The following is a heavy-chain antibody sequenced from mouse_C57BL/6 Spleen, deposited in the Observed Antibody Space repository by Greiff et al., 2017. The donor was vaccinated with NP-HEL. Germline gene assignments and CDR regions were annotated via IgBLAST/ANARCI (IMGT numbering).Heavy chain of an antibody. D-gene: IGHD1-1*01. V-gene: IGHV1-19*01. CDR1: GSTFTDYY. J-gene: IGHJ1*03. Sequence: VQLQQSGPVLVKPGASVKMSCKASGSTFTDYYMNWVMKRHGKSLDWIGVINPYNGGTSYNQKVKNKATYTDNKAASTAYMELNSLTSEDSAVYYCSRSYYYGSSYWYFDVWGTGTTVTVSS. CDR3: SRSYYYGSSYWYFDV. CDR2: INPYNGGT.